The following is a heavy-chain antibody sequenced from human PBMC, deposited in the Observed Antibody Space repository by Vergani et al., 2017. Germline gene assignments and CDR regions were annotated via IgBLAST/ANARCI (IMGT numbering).Heavy chain of an antibody. D-gene: IGHD4-23*01. Sequence: EVQLVESGGGLVQPGGSLRLSCAASGFTFSSYDMHWVRQATGKGLEWVSAIGTAGDTYYQGSVKGRFTISRENAKNSLYLQRNSLRAGDTAIYYCARAVSTTVGDPPGYWGQGTLVTVSS. J-gene: IGHJ4*02. CDR3: ARAVSTTVGDPPGY. CDR1: GFTFSSYD. CDR2: IGTAGDT. V-gene: IGHV3-13*01.